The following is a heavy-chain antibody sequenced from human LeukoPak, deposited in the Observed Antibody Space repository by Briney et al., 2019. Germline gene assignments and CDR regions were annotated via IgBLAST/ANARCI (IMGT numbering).Heavy chain of an antibody. V-gene: IGHV3-23*01. D-gene: IGHD3-22*01. J-gene: IGHJ5*02. CDR3: AKDYDSSGGNWFDP. CDR2: ISGSGGST. Sequence: GGSLRLSCAASGFTFSSYAMSWVRQAPGKGLEWVSAISGSGGSTYYADSVKGRFTISRDNSKDTLYLQMNSLRAEDTAVYYCAKDYDSSGGNWFDPWGQGTLVTVSS. CDR1: GFTFSSYA.